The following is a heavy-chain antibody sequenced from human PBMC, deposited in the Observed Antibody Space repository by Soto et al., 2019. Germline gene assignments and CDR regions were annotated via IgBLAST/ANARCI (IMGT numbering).Heavy chain of an antibody. CDR2: VNHAGSA. V-gene: IGHV4-34*01. CDR3: ARAFRGRTSTWYDN. J-gene: IGHJ5*02. D-gene: IGHD1-7*01. CDR1: GGSFSGYY. Sequence: QVQLQQWGAGLLKPSETLSLTCAVYGGSFSGYYWSWIRQPPGKGLVWIGRVNHAGSATYSPSLNRRVAISFDTSTNHFSLRLSSVTAADTAIYYCARAFRGRTSTWYDNWGQGTLVTVSS.